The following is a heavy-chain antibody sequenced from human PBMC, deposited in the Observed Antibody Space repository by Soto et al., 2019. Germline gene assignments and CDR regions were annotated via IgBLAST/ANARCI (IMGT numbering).Heavy chain of an antibody. CDR2: ISGTDGGA. Sequence: EVHLLESGGGLVQPGGSLRLSCAASELSSSNHAMTWVRQAPGKGLEWVSGISGTDGGAYYADSVKGRFTISRDNSRSTLYLQMNSLRVEDTAVYYCASGGLHGYTNGGPSYFHSWGQGTLVTVSS. V-gene: IGHV3-23*01. CDR1: ELSSSNHA. J-gene: IGHJ4*02. CDR3: ASGGLHGYTNGGPSYFHS. D-gene: IGHD5-18*01.